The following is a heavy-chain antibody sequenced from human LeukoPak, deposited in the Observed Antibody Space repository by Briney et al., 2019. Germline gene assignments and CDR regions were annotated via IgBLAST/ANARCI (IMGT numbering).Heavy chain of an antibody. D-gene: IGHD6-13*01. CDR3: RRSFSWTELSHSMGSSWYRGTGVSDY. CDR2: INPSGGST. CDR1: GYTFPSYY. J-gene: IGHJ4*02. V-gene: IGHV1-46*01. Sequence: ASVKVSCKASGYTFPSYYMHWVRQAPGHGLEWMGIINPSGGSTSYAQKFQGRVTMTRDTSTNRVYMVLSSLRSEDTAVYYCRRSFSWTELSHSMGSSWYRGTGVSDYWGQGTLVTVSS.